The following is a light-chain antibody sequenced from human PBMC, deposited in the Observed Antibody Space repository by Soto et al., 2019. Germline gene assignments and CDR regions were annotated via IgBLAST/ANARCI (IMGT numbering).Light chain of an antibody. CDR1: QSLSSW. CDR3: QQYDSYSGYT. V-gene: IGKV1-5*01. CDR2: DAS. Sequence: DIQMTQSPSTLSASVGDRVTITCRASQSLSSWLAWYQQKPGKAPKFLIYDASSLESGVPSRFSGSGSGTEFTLTISSLQPDDFANYYCQQYDSYSGYTFGQGTKLEIK. J-gene: IGKJ2*01.